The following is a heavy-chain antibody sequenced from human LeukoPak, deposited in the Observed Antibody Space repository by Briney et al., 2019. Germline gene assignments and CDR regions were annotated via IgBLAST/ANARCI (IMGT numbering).Heavy chain of an antibody. CDR1: GFTFSSYG. CDR3: ARDTLPLGRGYYYNFDY. D-gene: IGHD3-22*01. Sequence: PGRPLRLSCAASGFTFSSYGMHWVRQAPGKGLEWVAVVSYDGSNKDYADSVKGRFTISRDNSKNTLFLQVNSLTVEDTAVYYCARDTLPLGRGYYYNFDYWGQGTLVTVSS. J-gene: IGHJ4*02. V-gene: IGHV3-33*05. CDR2: VSYDGSNK.